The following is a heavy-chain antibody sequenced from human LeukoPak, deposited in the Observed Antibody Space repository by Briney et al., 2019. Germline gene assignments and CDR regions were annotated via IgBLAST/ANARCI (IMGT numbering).Heavy chain of an antibody. J-gene: IGHJ4*02. CDR3: AHRTYHYDSSGYYQRVDY. D-gene: IGHD3-22*01. V-gene: IGHV2-5*02. CDR2: IYWDDNQ. Sequence: SGPTLVKPTQTLTLTCSFSGFSLSTTGVSVGWIRQTPGEALEWVALIYWDDNQRYSPSLKSRLTITKDTSKNQVVLTITNVDPADTATYYCAHRTYHYDSSGYYQRVDYWGQGTPVTVSS. CDR1: GFSLSTTGVS.